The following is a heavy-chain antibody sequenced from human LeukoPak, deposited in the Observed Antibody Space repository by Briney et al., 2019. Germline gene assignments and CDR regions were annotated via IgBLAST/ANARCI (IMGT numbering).Heavy chain of an antibody. CDR2: INWNGGGT. J-gene: IGHJ4*02. V-gene: IGHV3-20*04. Sequence: GGSLRLSCAASGFTFDDYGMSWVRQAPAKGLEWVSGINWNGGGTGYADSVKGRFTISRDSAKNSLYLQMNTLRAEDTALYYCARGASYYYDSSGYYNWGQGTLVTVSS. CDR1: GFTFDDYG. CDR3: ARGASYYYDSSGYYN. D-gene: IGHD3-22*01.